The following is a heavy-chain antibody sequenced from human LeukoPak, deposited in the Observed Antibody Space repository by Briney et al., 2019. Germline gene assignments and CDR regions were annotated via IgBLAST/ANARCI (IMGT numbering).Heavy chain of an antibody. D-gene: IGHD5-18*01. V-gene: IGHV1-2*02. CDR1: GYTFTGYY. Sequence: GASVKVSCKASGYTFTGYYMHWVRQAPGQGLEWMGWINPNSGGTNYAQKFQGRVTMTRDTSISTAYMELSRLRSDDTAVYYCARNVRYVDTAPPPYNWFDPWSQGTLVTVSS. CDR2: INPNSGGT. J-gene: IGHJ5*02. CDR3: ARNVRYVDTAPPPYNWFDP.